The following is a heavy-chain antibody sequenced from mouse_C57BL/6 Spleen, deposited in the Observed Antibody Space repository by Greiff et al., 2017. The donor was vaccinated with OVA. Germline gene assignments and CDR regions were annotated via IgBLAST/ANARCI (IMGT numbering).Heavy chain of an antibody. CDR3: TRALYYTVFAY. CDR1: GFTFSSYA. D-gene: IGHD2-1*01. Sequence: EVKLMESGEGLVKPGGSLKLSCAASGFTFSSYAMSWVRQTPEKRLEWVAYISSGGDYIYYADTVKGRFTISRDNARNTLYLQMSSLKSEDTAMYYCTRALYYTVFAYWGQGTLVTVSA. V-gene: IGHV5-9-1*02. J-gene: IGHJ3*01. CDR2: ISSGGDYI.